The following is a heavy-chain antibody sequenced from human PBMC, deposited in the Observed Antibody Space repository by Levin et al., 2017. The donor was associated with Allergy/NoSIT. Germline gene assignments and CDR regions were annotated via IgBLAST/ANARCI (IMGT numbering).Heavy chain of an antibody. CDR3: AREAVAGTVPDY. D-gene: IGHD6-19*01. CDR1: GGTFSSYA. J-gene: IGHJ4*02. CDR2: IIPIFGTA. V-gene: IGHV1-69*13. Sequence: ASVKVSCKASGGTFSSYAISWVRQAPGQGLEWMGGIIPIFGTANYAQKFQGRVTITADESTSTAYMELSSLRSEDTAVYYCAREAVAGTVPDYWGQGTLVTVSS.